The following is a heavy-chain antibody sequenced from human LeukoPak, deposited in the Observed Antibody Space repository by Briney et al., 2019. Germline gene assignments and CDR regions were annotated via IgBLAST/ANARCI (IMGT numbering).Heavy chain of an antibody. CDR2: INHSGST. CDR3: ARGIRFWSGYPLFDY. J-gene: IGHJ4*02. CDR1: GGSFSGYY. Sequence: SETLSLTCAVYGGSFSGYYWSWIRQPPGKGLEWIGEINHSGSTNYNPSLKSRVTISVDTSKNQFSLKLSSVTAADTAVYYCARGIRFWSGYPLFDYWGQGTLVTVSS. D-gene: IGHD3-3*01. V-gene: IGHV4-34*01.